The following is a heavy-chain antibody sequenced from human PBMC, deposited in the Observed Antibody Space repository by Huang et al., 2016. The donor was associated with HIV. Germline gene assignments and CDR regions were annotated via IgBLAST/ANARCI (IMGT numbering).Heavy chain of an antibody. CDR3: AKESRWFSDFDH. Sequence: QVHLVESGGGVVQPGGSLRLSCAASGLKLSGFGMHWVRQAPGKGVEWVAVISYDGRSPFYTDSVKGRFTISRDNSDNTLSLQMKGLRPDDTAVYYCAKESRWFSDFDHWGQGVLVSVSS. D-gene: IGHD2-15*01. V-gene: IGHV3-30*18. J-gene: IGHJ4*02. CDR2: ISYDGRSP. CDR1: GLKLSGFG.